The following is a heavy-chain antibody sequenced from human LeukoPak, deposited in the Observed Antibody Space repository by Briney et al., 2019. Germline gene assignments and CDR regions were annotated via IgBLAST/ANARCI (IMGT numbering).Heavy chain of an antibody. CDR3: VRDGGYYGPDS. V-gene: IGHV3-66*01. J-gene: IGHJ4*02. Sequence: GGSLRLSCAASGFTVSNNYMSWVRQAPGKGLEWVSVIYSGGSTYYADSVKGRFTISRDNAKNSLYLQMNSVRAEDTAMYYCVRDGGYYGPDSWGQGALVSVSS. D-gene: IGHD3-10*01. CDR2: IYSGGST. CDR1: GFTVSNNY.